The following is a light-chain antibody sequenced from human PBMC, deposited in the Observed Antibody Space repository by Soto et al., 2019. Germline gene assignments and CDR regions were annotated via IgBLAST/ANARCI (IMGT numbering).Light chain of an antibody. CDR2: GAS. CDR3: QKYSSVIT. V-gene: IGKV1-27*01. CDR1: QGISSF. Sequence: DIQMTQSPSSLSASVGDRVTITCRASQGISSFVAWYQQKPGKVPRLLISGASTLQSGVPSRFSGSGSGTXFXXTIXXLQXXDVATYYCQKYSSVITFGQGTRLEIK. J-gene: IGKJ5*01.